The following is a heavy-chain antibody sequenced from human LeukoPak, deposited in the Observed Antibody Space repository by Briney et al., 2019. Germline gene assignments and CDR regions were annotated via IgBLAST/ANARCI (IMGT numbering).Heavy chain of an antibody. CDR1: GFTVSSNY. CDR3: ARDPTRGDYVWGST. D-gene: IGHD3-16*01. V-gene: IGHV3-53*01. Sequence: SGGSLRLSCAASGFTVSSNYMSWVRQAPGKGLEWVSVIYSGGSTYYADSVKGRFTISRDNSKNTLYLQMNSLRADDTAVYYCARDPTRGDYVWGSTWGQGTLVTVSS. CDR2: IYSGGST. J-gene: IGHJ5*02.